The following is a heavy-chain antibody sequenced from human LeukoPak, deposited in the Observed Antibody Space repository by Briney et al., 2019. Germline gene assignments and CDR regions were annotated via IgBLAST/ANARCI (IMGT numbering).Heavy chain of an antibody. CDR2: IYYSGST. V-gene: IGHV4-59*01. CDR3: ARGRRWPDAFDI. D-gene: IGHD4-23*01. Sequence: SETLALTCTVSGGSTSSYYWSWIRQPPGKGLEWIGYIYYSGSTNYNPSLKSRVTISVDTSKNQFSLKLSSVTAADTAVYYCARGRRWPDAFDIWGQGTMVTVSS. J-gene: IGHJ3*02. CDR1: GGSTSSYY.